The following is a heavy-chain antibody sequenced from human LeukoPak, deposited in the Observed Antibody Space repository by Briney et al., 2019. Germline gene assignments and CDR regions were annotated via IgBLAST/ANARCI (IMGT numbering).Heavy chain of an antibody. Sequence: GGSLRLSCAASGFTFSSYGMHWVRQAPGKGLEWVAVIWYDGSNKYYADSVKGRFTISRVNSKNTLYLQMHSLRGEDTSIYYCARCSGYGMDVWGQGTTVTVSS. CDR3: ARCSGYGMDV. D-gene: IGHD3-10*02. J-gene: IGHJ6*02. V-gene: IGHV3-33*01. CDR2: IWYDGSNK. CDR1: GFTFSSYG.